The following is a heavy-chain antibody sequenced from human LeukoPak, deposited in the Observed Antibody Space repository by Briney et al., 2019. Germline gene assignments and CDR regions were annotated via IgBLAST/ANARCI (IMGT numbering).Heavy chain of an antibody. J-gene: IGHJ4*02. V-gene: IGHV3-23*01. CDR1: GFTFSNYA. D-gene: IGHD3-3*02. Sequence: GGSLRLSCAASGFTFSNYAMNWVRQAPGKGLEWVSGISGSSGTINYAAPVKGRFTISRDNSRNTLYLQMSSLRADDTAVYYCARDGAFRIYDYWGQGTLVTVSS. CDR3: ARDGAFRIYDY. CDR2: ISGSSGTI.